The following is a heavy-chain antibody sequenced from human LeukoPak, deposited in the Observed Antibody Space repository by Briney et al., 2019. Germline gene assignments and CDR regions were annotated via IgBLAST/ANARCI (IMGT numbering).Heavy chain of an antibody. J-gene: IGHJ4*02. CDR1: GGSISSGGYY. CDR2: IYYSGST. CDR3: ARVTPYYDSMGFDY. V-gene: IGHV4-31*03. D-gene: IGHD3-22*01. Sequence: SETLSLTCTVSGGSISSGGYYWSWIRQHLGKGLEWIGYIYYSGSTYYNPSLKSRVTISVDTSKNQFSLKLSSVTAADTAVYYCARVTPYYDSMGFDYWGQGTLVTVSS.